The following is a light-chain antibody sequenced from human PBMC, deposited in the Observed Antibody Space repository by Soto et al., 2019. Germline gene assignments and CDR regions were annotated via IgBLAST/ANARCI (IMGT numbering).Light chain of an antibody. CDR2: DAS. Sequence: DIQMTQSPSSLSASVGDRVTITCQASQDITNYLNWYQQKPGKAPKLLIYDASTLETGVPSRFSGSGSGTDFTFTISSLQPEDIATYYCQQFDNLPLTFGGGTRWIS. CDR1: QDITNY. CDR3: QQFDNLPLT. J-gene: IGKJ4*01. V-gene: IGKV1-33*01.